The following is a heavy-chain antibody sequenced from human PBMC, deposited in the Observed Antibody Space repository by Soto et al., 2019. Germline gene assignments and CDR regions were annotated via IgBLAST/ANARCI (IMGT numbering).Heavy chain of an antibody. Sequence: SDTLSLTCAVSGGAISGRSNYRGWIRQPPGKGLEYIGSIYSGGSTYYNPSLKSRVTLSVDATQNQFSLRLTSVTAADTAVYYCARRHSATWLFDYWGLGTLVTVSS. CDR3: ARRHSATWLFDY. D-gene: IGHD3-9*01. V-gene: IGHV4-39*01. CDR1: GGAISGRSNY. J-gene: IGHJ4*02. CDR2: IYSGGST.